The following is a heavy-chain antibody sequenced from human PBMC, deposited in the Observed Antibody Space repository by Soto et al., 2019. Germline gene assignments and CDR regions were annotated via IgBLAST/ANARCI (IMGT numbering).Heavy chain of an antibody. V-gene: IGHV3-30-3*01. CDR2: ISYDGSNK. D-gene: IGHD2-2*01. CDR3: AREHCSTTSCYSYWFDP. Sequence: GGSLRLSCAASGFTFSSYAMHWVRQAPGKGLEWVAVISYDGSNKYYADSVKGRITISRDNSKNTLYLQMNSLRAEDTSVYYCAREHCSTTSCYSYWFDPWGQGALVSVSS. CDR1: GFTFSSYA. J-gene: IGHJ5*02.